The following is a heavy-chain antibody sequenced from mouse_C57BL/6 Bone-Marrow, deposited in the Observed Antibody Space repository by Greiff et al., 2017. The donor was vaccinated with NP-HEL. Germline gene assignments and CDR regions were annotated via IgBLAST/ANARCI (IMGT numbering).Heavy chain of an antibody. CDR3: ARKTIYYGNP. V-gene: IGHV1-81*01. J-gene: IGHJ2*01. CDR1: GYTFTSYG. Sequence: QVQLQQSGAELARPGASVKLSCKASGYTFTSYGISWVKQRTGQGLEWIGEIYPRSGNTYYNEKFKGKATLTADKSSSTAYMELRSLTSEDSAVYFCARKTIYYGNPWGQGTTLTVSS. D-gene: IGHD2-1*01. CDR2: IYPRSGNT.